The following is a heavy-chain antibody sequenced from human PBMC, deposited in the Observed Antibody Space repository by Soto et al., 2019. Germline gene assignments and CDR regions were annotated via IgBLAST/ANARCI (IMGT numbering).Heavy chain of an antibody. D-gene: IGHD6-19*01. Sequence: ASVKVSCKASGYTFTSYGISWVRQAPGQGLEWMGWISAYNGNTKYSQKFQGRVTITRDTSASTAYMELSSLRSEDTAVYYCARDTAVAGPSYGMDVWGQGTTVTVSS. V-gene: IGHV1-18*01. CDR3: ARDTAVAGPSYGMDV. CDR1: GYTFTSYG. J-gene: IGHJ6*02. CDR2: ISAYNGNT.